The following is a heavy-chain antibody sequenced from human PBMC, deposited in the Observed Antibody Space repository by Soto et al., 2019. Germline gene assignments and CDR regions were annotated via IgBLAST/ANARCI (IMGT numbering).Heavy chain of an antibody. D-gene: IGHD2-15*01. CDR1: GASIKSRNYF. Sequence: SETLALSCTVSGASIKSRNYFWGWIRQPPGKGLEFVGSIHSSGGTYYNPSLKSRVTVSVDLSNSHFSLSLKSLTATDTAVYYCGRLAEAATGHTDFDFWGQGTLVTVSS. CDR2: IHSSGGT. V-gene: IGHV4-39*02. CDR3: GRLAEAATGHTDFDF. J-gene: IGHJ4*02.